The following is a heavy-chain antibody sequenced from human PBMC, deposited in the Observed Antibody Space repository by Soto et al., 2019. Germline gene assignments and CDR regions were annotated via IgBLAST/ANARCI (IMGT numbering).Heavy chain of an antibody. CDR3: ATPAAAGTGDY. CDR2: IYSGGST. Sequence: GGSLRLSCAASGFTVSSNYMSWVRQAPGKGLEWVSVIYSGGSTYYADSVKGRFTISRDNSKNTLYLQMNSLRAEDTAVYYCATPAAAGTGDYRGHGTLVTVSS. V-gene: IGHV3-53*01. CDR1: GFTVSSNY. J-gene: IGHJ4*01. D-gene: IGHD6-13*01.